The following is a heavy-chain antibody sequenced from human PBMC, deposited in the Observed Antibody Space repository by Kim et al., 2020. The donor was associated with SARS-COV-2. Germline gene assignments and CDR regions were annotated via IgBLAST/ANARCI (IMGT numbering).Heavy chain of an antibody. V-gene: IGHV3-49*03. CDR1: GFTFGDYA. D-gene: IGHD6-13*01. J-gene: IGHJ4*02. CDR3: TRADEFIAAAPSTDY. Sequence: GGSLRLSCTASGFTFGDYAMSWFRQAPGKGLEWVGFIRSKAYGGTTEYAASVKGRFTISRDDSKSIAYLQMNSLKTEDTAVYYCTRADEFIAAAPSTDYWGQGTLVTVSS. CDR2: IRSKAYGGTT.